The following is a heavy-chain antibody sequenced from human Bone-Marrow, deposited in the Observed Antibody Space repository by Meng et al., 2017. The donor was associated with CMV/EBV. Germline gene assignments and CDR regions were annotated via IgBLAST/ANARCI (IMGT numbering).Heavy chain of an antibody. CDR3: AKEIRYYYGSGSYYS. J-gene: IGHJ5*02. V-gene: IGHV3-30*02. D-gene: IGHD3-10*01. CDR2: IRYDGSNK. CDR1: GFTFSDYY. Sequence: GESLKISCAASGFTFSDYYMIWIRQAPGKGLEWVAFIRYDGSNKYYADSAKGRFTISRDNSKNTLYLQMNSLRAEDTAVYYCAKEIRYYYGSGSYYSWGQGTLVTVSS.